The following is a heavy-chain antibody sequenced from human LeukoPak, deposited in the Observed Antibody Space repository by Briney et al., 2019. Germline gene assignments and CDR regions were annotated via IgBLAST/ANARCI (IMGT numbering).Heavy chain of an antibody. J-gene: IGHJ4*02. D-gene: IGHD6-6*01. V-gene: IGHV4-34*01. CDR2: INHSGST. CDR3: ARKVGYSSWSWVDY. CDR1: GGSFSGYY. Sequence: SETLSLSCAVYGGSFSGYYWSWLRQPPGKGLEWIGEINHSGSTNSNPTLKSRVTISVDTSKNQSSLKLSSVAAAETAVYCCARKVGYSSWSWVDYWGQGTLVTVSS.